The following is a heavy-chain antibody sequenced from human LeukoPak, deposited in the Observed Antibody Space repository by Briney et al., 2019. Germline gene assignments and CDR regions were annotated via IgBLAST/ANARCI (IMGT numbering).Heavy chain of an antibody. CDR1: GYTFTSYA. Sequence: GASVKVSCKASGYTFTSYAMHWVRQAPGQRLEWMGWINAGNGNTKYSQKFQGRVTITRDTSASTAYMELSSLRSEDTAVYYCASITGYCSGGSCYVALKSGSNAFGIWGQGTMVTVSS. CDR2: INAGNGNT. D-gene: IGHD2-15*01. CDR3: ASITGYCSGGSCYVALKSGSNAFGI. J-gene: IGHJ3*02. V-gene: IGHV1-3*01.